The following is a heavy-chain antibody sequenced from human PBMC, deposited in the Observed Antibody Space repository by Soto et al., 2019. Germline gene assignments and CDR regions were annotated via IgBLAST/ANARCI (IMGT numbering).Heavy chain of an antibody. V-gene: IGHV3-23*01. J-gene: IGHJ4*02. D-gene: IGHD6-13*01. CDR1: GFTFTSYA. CDR2: ITQSGDST. CDR3: AKGGVGQQMRVGD. Sequence: EVQLLESGGGLVQPGGSPRLSCAASGFTFTSYAMTWVRQAPGKGLEWVSSITQSGDSTYYADYVRGRFTISRDNSKKTMHVQMNRLRDEDTAVYFCAKGGVGQQMRVGDWAQGTLVTVSS.